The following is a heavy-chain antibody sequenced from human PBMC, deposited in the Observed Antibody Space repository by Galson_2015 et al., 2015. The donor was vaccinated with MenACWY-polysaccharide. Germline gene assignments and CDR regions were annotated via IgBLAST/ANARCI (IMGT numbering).Heavy chain of an antibody. CDR3: ARDPGYCRGGTCYVRFDY. V-gene: IGHV3-30-3*01. CDR1: GFTFNTCA. Sequence: SLRLSCAASGFTFNTCAFHWVRQAPGRGLDWVAFISYDGSNKYYADSVKGRFTISRDNSKNTVYLQMNSLGAEETAVYYCARDPGYCRGGTCYVRFDYWGQGTLVTVSS. D-gene: IGHD2-15*01. CDR2: ISYDGSNK. J-gene: IGHJ4*02.